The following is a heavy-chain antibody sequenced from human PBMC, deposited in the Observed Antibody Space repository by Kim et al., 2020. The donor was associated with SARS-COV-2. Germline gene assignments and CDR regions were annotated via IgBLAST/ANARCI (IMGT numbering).Heavy chain of an antibody. V-gene: IGHV1-18*01. D-gene: IGHD6-13*01. CDR3: ASTAAGTGIDY. Sequence: TNYAQKLQGRVTMTTATSTSTAYMELRSLRSDDTAVYYCASTAAGTGIDYWGQGTLVTVSS. CDR2: T. J-gene: IGHJ4*02.